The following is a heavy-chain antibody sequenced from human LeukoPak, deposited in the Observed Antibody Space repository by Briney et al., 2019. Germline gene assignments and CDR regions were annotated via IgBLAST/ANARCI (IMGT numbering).Heavy chain of an antibody. V-gene: IGHV3-48*03. D-gene: IGHD3-22*01. J-gene: IGHJ6*02. CDR2: ISSSGSTI. CDR3: ARVSSGYFYYYYGMDV. CDR1: GFTFSSYA. Sequence: GGSLRLSCAASGFTFSSYAMSWVRQAPGKGLEWVSYISSSGSTIYYADSVKGRFTISRDNAKNSLYLQMNSLRAEDTAVYYCARVSSGYFYYYYGMDVWGQGTTVTVSS.